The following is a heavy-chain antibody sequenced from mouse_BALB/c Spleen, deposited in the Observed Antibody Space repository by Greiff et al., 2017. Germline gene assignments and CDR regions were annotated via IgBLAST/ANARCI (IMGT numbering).Heavy chain of an antibody. CDR2: IYPGSGNT. CDR3: ARSRYDYEGFDY. J-gene: IGHJ2*01. D-gene: IGHD2-4*01. Sequence: VKLQESGAELARPGASVKLSCEASGYTFTDYYINWVKQRTGQGLEWIGEIYPGSGNTYYNEKFKGKATLTADKSSSTAYMQLSSLTSEDSAVYFCARSRYDYEGFDYWGQGTTLTVSS. CDR1: GYTFTDYY. V-gene: IGHV1-77*01.